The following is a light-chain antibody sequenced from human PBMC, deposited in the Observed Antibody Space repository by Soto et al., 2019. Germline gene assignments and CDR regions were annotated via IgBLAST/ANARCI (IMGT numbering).Light chain of an antibody. Sequence: ESVLTQSPGTLSLSPGERATLSCRASRPVVRQYIAWYHQKHGQAPRLLIHDAVGRATGIPDRFSGSDSASGTDFTLFISRLEPEDCGVFYCQQNGRSPTFGPGTKVDIK. V-gene: IGKV3-20*01. CDR2: DAV. J-gene: IGKJ3*01. CDR3: QQNGRSPT. CDR1: RPVVRQY.